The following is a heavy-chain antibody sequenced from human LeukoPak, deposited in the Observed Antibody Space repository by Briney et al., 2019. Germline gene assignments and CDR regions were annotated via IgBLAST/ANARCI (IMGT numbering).Heavy chain of an antibody. CDR2: IYYSGST. CDR1: GGSISSSNYY. Sequence: SETLSLTCTVSGGSISSSNYYWGWIRQPPGKGLEWIGNIYYSGSTYYNPSLKSRVTISVDTSKNHFSLKLSSVTAADTAVYYCARLVAVAGVFDYWGQGTLVTVSS. D-gene: IGHD6-19*01. V-gene: IGHV4-39*02. J-gene: IGHJ4*02. CDR3: ARLVAVAGVFDY.